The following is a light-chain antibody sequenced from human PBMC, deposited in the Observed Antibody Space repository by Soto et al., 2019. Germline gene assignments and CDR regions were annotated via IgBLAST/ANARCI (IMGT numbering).Light chain of an antibody. V-gene: IGLV4-69*01. CDR2: LNSDGSH. Sequence: QSVLTQSPSASASLGASVKLTCTLSSGHSSYAIAWHQQQPEKGPRYLMKLNSDGSHSKGDGIPDRFSGSSSGAVRYHTISSLQSEDEADYCCQTWGTGIQVFGGGTKLTVL. J-gene: IGLJ3*02. CDR3: QTWGTGIQV. CDR1: SGHSSYA.